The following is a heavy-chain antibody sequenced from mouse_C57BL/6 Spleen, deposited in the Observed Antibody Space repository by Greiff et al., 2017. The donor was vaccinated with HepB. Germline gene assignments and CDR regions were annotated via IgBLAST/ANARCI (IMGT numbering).Heavy chain of an antibody. CDR2: ISSGGSYT. D-gene: IGHD1-1*01. V-gene: IGHV5-6*01. CDR3: ARYYGSRFAY. J-gene: IGHJ3*01. CDR1: GFTFSSYG. Sequence: EVKLMESGGDLVKPGGSLKLSCAASGFTFSSYGMSWVRQTPDKRLEWVATISSGGSYTYYPDSVKGRFTISRDNAKNTLYLQMSSLKYEDTAMYYCARYYGSRFAYWGQGTLVTVSA.